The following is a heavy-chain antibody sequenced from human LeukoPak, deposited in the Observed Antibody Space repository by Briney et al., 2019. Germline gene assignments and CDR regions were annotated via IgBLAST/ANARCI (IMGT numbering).Heavy chain of an antibody. Sequence: TGGSLRLSCAASGFTFSTYWMHWVRQAPGKGLVWVSRIKDEGNGTDYAVSVKGRFTISRDNAKNTVYLQMNSLRAEDTAVYYCARAAAPDYWGQGTLVTVSS. CDR2: IKDEGNGT. CDR3: ARAAAPDY. CDR1: GFTFSTYW. D-gene: IGHD6-13*01. J-gene: IGHJ4*02. V-gene: IGHV3-74*01.